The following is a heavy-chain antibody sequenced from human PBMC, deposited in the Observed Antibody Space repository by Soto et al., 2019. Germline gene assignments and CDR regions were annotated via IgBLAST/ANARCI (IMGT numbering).Heavy chain of an antibody. V-gene: IGHV1-69*06. D-gene: IGHD6-6*01. Sequence: SVKVSCKASGGTFSSYAISWVRQAPGQGLEWMGGIIPIFGTANYAQKFQGRVTITADKSTSTAYMELSSLRSEDTAVYYCARNRPPLSSSENYGMDVWGQGTRVTVSS. J-gene: IGHJ6*02. CDR3: ARNRPPLSSSENYGMDV. CDR1: GGTFSSYA. CDR2: IIPIFGTA.